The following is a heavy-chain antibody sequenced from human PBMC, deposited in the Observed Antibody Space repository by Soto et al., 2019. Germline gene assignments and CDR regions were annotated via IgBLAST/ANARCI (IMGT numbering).Heavy chain of an antibody. V-gene: IGHV3-23*01. Sequence: GGSLRLSCASAVFILRSYAINLARKAPGKVLDRVSGIRGSGDSTYYADAGRGRFTISRDNAKNTLFLQMNSLRDDDTALYYCAKAGIGGFRGWDTFNWLESWGQGILVTVSS. J-gene: IGHJ5*01. D-gene: IGHD5-18*01. CDR1: VFILRSYA. CDR3: AKAGIGGFRGWDTFNWLES. CDR2: IRGSGDST.